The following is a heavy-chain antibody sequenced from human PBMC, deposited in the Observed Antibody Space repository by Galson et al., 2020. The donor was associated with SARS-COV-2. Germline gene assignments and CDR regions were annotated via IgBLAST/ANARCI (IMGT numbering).Heavy chain of an antibody. V-gene: IGHV1-24*01. Sequence: ASVTVSCQVSGYTLTELSMHWVRQAPGKGLEWMGGFDPEDGKTIYAQKFQGRVTMSEDTSTDTNYMELSSLRSEDTAVYYCATLNMIRFGGVIVEVKGLDYWGQGTLVTVAS. J-gene: IGHJ4*02. CDR3: ATLNMIRFGGVIVEVKGLDY. CDR2: FDPEDGKT. CDR1: GYTLTELS. D-gene: IGHD3-16*02.